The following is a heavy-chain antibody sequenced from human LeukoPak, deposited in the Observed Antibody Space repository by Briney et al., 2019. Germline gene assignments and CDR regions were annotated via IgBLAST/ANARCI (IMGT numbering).Heavy chain of an antibody. CDR2: ISGSGGST. D-gene: IGHD3-10*01. Sequence: TGGSLRLSCAASGFTFSSYWMHWVRQAPGKGLEWVSAISGSGGSTYYADSVKGRFTISRDNSKNTLYLQMNSLRAEDTAVYYCAKTLGELFFRTWGQGTLVTVSS. J-gene: IGHJ5*02. CDR1: GFTFSSYW. CDR3: AKTLGELFFRT. V-gene: IGHV3-23*01.